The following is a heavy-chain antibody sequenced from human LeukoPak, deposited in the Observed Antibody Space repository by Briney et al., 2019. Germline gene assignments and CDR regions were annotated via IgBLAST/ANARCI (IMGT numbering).Heavy chain of an antibody. CDR3: TTDRPNTFETIDY. J-gene: IGHJ4*02. CDR1: GFTFSNAW. V-gene: IGHV3-15*01. D-gene: IGHD3-16*01. Sequence: GSLRLSCAASGFTFSNAWMSWVRQAPGKGLEWVGRIKSKTDGGTTDYAAPVKGRFTISRDDSKNTLYLQMNSLKTEDTAVYYCTTDRPNTFETIDYWGQGTLVTVSS. CDR2: IKSKTDGGTT.